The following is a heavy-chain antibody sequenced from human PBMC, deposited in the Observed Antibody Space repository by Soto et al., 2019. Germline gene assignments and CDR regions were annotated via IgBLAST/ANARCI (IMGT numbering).Heavy chain of an antibody. J-gene: IGHJ6*02. D-gene: IGHD6-19*01. CDR1: GYTFTSYD. V-gene: IGHV1-8*01. CDR2: MNPNSGNT. CDR3: ARAHIAVAGNNYYYYGMDV. Sequence: QVQLVQSGAEVKKPGASVKVSCKASGYTFTSYDINWGRQATGQGLEWMGWMNPNSGNTGYAQKFQGRVTMTRNTSISTAYMELSSLRSEDTAVYYCARAHIAVAGNNYYYYGMDVWGQGTTVTVS.